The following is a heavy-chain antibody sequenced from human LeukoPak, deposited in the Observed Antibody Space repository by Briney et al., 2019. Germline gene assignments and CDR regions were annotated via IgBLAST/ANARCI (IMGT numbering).Heavy chain of an antibody. CDR1: GYTFTGYY. J-gene: IGHJ4*02. CDR3: ARECSSSEPYYFDY. V-gene: IGHV1-2*02. D-gene: IGHD6-13*01. CDR2: INPNSGGT. Sequence: GASVKVSCKASGYTFTGYYTHWVRQAPGQGLEWMGWINPNSGGTNYAQKFQGRVTMTRDTSISTAYMELSRLRSDDTAVYYCARECSSSEPYYFDYWGQGTLVTVSS.